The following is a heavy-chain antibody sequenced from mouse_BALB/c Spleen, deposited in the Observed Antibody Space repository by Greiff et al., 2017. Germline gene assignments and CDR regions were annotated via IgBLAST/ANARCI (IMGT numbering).Heavy chain of an antibody. CDR2: IDPSDSYT. CDR3: TRSGYDYDGYFDY. V-gene: IGHV1S127*01. CDR1: GYTFTSYW. D-gene: IGHD2-4*01. Sequence: VKLQQPGAELVKPGASVKMSCKASGYTFTSYWMHWVKQRPGQGLEWIGVIDPSDSYTSYNQKFKGKATLTVDTSSSTAYMQLSSLTSEDSAVYYCTRSGYDYDGYFDYWGQGTTLTVSS. J-gene: IGHJ2*01.